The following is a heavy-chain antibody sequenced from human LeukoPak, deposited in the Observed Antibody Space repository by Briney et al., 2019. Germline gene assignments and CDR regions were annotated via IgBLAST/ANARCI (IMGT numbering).Heavy chain of an antibody. CDR3: TTEAGDD. CDR2: IKSKTDGGTT. CDR1: GFTFSNAW. D-gene: IGHD5-24*01. J-gene: IGHJ4*02. V-gene: IGHV3-15*01. Sequence: GGSLGLSCAASGFTFSNAWMSWVGQAPGKGLEWVGHIKSKTDGGTTDYAAPVKGRFTISRDDSKNTLYLQMDSLKTEDTAVYYCTTEAGDDWGQGTLVTVSS.